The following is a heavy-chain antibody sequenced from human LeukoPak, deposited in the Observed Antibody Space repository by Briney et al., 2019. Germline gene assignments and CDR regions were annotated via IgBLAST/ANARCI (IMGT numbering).Heavy chain of an antibody. CDR3: ARLNYDFWSGVWEGYYMDV. J-gene: IGHJ6*03. D-gene: IGHD3-3*01. V-gene: IGHV3-30*02. CDR1: GFTFSSYG. Sequence: GGSLRLSCAASGFTFSSYGMHWVRQAPGKGLEWVAFIRYDGSNKYYADSVKGRFTISRDNSKNTLYLQMNSLRAEDTAVYYCARLNYDFWSGVWEGYYMDVWGKGTTVTVSS. CDR2: IRYDGSNK.